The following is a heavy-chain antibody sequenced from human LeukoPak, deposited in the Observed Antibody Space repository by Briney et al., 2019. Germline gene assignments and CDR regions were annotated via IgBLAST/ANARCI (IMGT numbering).Heavy chain of an antibody. D-gene: IGHD3-10*01. Sequence: PSETLSLTCTVSGGSISSYYWSWIRQPPGKGLEWIGYIYYSGSTNYNPSLKSRVTISVDTSKNQFSLKLSSVTAADTAVYYCARVRPITMVRGVIIGPFDYWGQGTLVTVSS. CDR3: ARVRPITMVRGVIIGPFDY. J-gene: IGHJ4*02. CDR1: GGSISSYY. CDR2: IYYSGST. V-gene: IGHV4-59*01.